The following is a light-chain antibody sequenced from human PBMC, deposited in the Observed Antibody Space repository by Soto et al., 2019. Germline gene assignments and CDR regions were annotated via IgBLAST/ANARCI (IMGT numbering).Light chain of an antibody. Sequence: QYALTQPPSASGSPGQSVTISCTGTSSDVGAYNYVSWYQQHPGKAPQLMIYEVSKRPSGVPDRFSGSKSGNTASLTVSGLQAEDEADYYCSSYAGSNNWVFGGGTKLTVL. CDR2: EVS. CDR1: SSDVGAYNY. J-gene: IGLJ3*02. V-gene: IGLV2-8*01. CDR3: SSYAGSNNWV.